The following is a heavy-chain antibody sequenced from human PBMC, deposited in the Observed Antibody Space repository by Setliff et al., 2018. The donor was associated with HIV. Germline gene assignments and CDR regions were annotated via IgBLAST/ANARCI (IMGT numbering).Heavy chain of an antibody. CDR3: ARDPYCSGDGCFRYYQH. CDR1: NASIDSYY. CDR2: IYFSGRT. J-gene: IGHJ1*01. V-gene: IGHV4-4*07. Sequence: PSETLSLTCTVSNASIDSYYWSWIRQPAGRALEWIGRIYFSGRTNYNPSLKSRIKMSIDTSKNQFSLNLSSVTAADTAIYFCARDPYCSGDGCFRYYQHWGRGTLVTSP. D-gene: IGHD2-15*01.